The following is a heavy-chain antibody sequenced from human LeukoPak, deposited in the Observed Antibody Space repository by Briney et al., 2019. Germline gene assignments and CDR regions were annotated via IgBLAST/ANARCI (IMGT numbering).Heavy chain of an antibody. Sequence: GASVKVSCKVSGYTLTELSMHWVRQAPGKGLEWMGGFDPEDGETIYAQKFQGRVTMTEDTSTDTAYMELSSLRSEDTAVYYCATRYSSGARGSFDCWGQGTLVTVSS. CDR2: FDPEDGET. V-gene: IGHV1-24*01. J-gene: IGHJ4*02. CDR1: GYTLTELS. D-gene: IGHD6-19*01. CDR3: ATRYSSGARGSFDC.